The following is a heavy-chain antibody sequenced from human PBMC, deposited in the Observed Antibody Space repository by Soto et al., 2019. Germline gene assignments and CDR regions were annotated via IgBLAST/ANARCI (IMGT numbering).Heavy chain of an antibody. CDR2: MYHSGST. J-gene: IGHJ4*02. D-gene: IGHD4-17*01. CDR1: RGSISSGGYS. Sequence: SETLSLTWAVSRGSISSGGYSWSLIRQPPGKGLEWIGYMYHSGSTYYNPSLKSRVTISVDRSKNQFSLKLSSVTAADTAVYYCARGGKTVTTFDYSGQATMVTVSS. V-gene: IGHV4-30-2*01. CDR3: ARGGKTVTTFDY.